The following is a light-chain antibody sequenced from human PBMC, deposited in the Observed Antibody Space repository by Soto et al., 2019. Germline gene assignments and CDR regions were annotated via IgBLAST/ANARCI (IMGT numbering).Light chain of an antibody. CDR1: SSNIGAGFD. V-gene: IGLV1-40*01. CDR2: RNR. Sequence: QSALTQPPSVSGAPGQRVTISCTGSSSNIGAGFDVHWYQQLPGTAPKLLIYRNRNRPSGVPDRFSGSRSGTSASLAITGLQAEDEADYYCQSYDRSLSYVFGSGTKLTVL. CDR3: QSYDRSLSYV. J-gene: IGLJ1*01.